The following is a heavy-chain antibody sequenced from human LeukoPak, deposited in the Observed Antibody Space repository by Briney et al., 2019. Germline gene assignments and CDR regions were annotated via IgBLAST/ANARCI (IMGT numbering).Heavy chain of an antibody. D-gene: IGHD6-19*01. CDR2: ISSTSRYI. Sequence: GGSLRLSCAASGFTFSSYSMNWVRQAPGKGLEWVASISSTSRYIFYADSMTGRFTISRDNAKDSVYLQIDSLRDDDTALYYCARDASSAWYPAVDYYYMDVWGKGTTVTVSS. CDR1: GFTFSSYS. J-gene: IGHJ6*03. V-gene: IGHV3-21*01. CDR3: ARDASSAWYPAVDYYYMDV.